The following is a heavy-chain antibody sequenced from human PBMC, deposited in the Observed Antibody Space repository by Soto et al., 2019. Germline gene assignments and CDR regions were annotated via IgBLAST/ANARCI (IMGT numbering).Heavy chain of an antibody. CDR1: GYTFTSYD. D-gene: IGHD1-1*01. CDR2: MNPNSGNT. CDR3: ATRTFWSKVAFHY. V-gene: IGHV1-8*01. Sequence: ASVKVSCKASGYTFTSYDINWVRQATGQGLEWMGWMNPNSGNTGYAQKFQGRVTMTRNTSISTAYMELSSLRSEDTAVYYCATRTFWSKVAFHYWGQGALVTVSS. J-gene: IGHJ4*02.